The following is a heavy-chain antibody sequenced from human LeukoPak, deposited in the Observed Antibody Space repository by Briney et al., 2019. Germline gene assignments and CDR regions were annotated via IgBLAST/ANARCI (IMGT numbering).Heavy chain of an antibody. CDR1: GFPLSSYE. Sequence: QAGGSLRLSCAASGFPLSSYEMNWVRQAPGKGLEWLSYIDTSGGTVYYEDSVKGRFTISRDNAKNSLYLQMNSLRAEDTAVYYCARGLITMILLWGQGTLVTVSS. CDR3: ARGLITMILL. CDR2: IDTSGGTV. D-gene: IGHD3-22*01. J-gene: IGHJ4*02. V-gene: IGHV3-48*03.